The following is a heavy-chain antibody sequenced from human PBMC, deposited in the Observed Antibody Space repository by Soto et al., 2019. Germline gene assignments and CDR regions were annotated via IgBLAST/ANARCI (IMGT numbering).Heavy chain of an antibody. J-gene: IGHJ6*02. CDR2: IKGKPDGGTT. CDR3: TREDRMQGSVSIYWRHNYCYVMDV. V-gene: IGHV3-15*07. Sequence: PGGSLRLSCAASGFTFSNAWMNWVRQAPGKGLEWVGRIKGKPDGGTTDYAAPVKGRFTISRDDSKNTLYLQMNSLKTEDTAMYYCTREDRMQGSVSIYWRHNYCYVMDVCG. CDR1: GFTFSNAW. D-gene: IGHD3-10*01.